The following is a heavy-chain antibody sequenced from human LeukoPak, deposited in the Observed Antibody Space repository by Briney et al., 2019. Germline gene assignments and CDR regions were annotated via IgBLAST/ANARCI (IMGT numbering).Heavy chain of an antibody. D-gene: IGHD3-22*01. CDR3: ARGNQYYYDSSGYYSPGKRRTVDY. Sequence: PSETLSLTCAVYGGSFSDYWWTWIRQSPGKGLEWIGEVNHSGRTNYNPSLKSRVSISVDRSKKQFSLKLTSVTAADTAVYYCARGNQYYYDSSGYYSPGKRRTVDYWGQGTLVTVSS. CDR2: VNHSGRT. V-gene: IGHV4-34*01. J-gene: IGHJ4*02. CDR1: GGSFSDYW.